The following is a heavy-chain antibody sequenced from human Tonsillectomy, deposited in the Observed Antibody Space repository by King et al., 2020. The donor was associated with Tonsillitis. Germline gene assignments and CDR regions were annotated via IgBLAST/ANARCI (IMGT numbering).Heavy chain of an antibody. V-gene: IGHV4-4*02. D-gene: IGHD5-24*01. CDR3: ARDRDGYNNGGGAFDV. Sequence: QLQESGPGLVKPSGTLSPTCAVSGGSINSRDWWSWVRQPPGKGLEWIGEVYHSGLTHYNPSLKSRVTISLDNSKNHFSLNLSSVTAADTAVYYCARDRDGYNNGGGAFDVWGQGTMVSVSS. CDR2: VYHSGLT. J-gene: IGHJ3*01. CDR1: GGSINSRDW.